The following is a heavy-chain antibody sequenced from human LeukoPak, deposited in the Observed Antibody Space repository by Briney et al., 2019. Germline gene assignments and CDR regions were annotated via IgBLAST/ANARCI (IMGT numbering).Heavy chain of an antibody. CDR1: GFSFSSYE. CDR3: AKDGDFYGPYYFDY. J-gene: IGHJ4*02. V-gene: IGHV3-48*03. CDR2: ISSSGTII. D-gene: IGHD3-10*01. Sequence: GGSLRLSCVVSGFSFSSYEINRVRQAPMKGLEWVSFISSSGTIINYTNSLKGRFTISRDTARNSLYLRMNSLRAEDTAVYYCAKDGDFYGPYYFDYWGQGTLVTVSS.